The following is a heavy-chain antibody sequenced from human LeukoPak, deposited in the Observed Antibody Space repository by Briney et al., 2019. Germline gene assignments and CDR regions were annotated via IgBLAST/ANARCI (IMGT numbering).Heavy chain of an antibody. V-gene: IGHV4-59*01. CDR2: IYYSGST. D-gene: IGHD5-18*01. Sequence: PSETLSLTCTVSGDSISSYYWIWIRQPPGKGLEWIGYIYYSGSTNYKPSLKSRVTISVDTSKNQFSLKLSSVTAADTAVYYCARSGYRYGADALDIGGQGTMVTVSS. CDR3: ARSGYRYGADALDI. CDR1: GDSISSYY. J-gene: IGHJ3*02.